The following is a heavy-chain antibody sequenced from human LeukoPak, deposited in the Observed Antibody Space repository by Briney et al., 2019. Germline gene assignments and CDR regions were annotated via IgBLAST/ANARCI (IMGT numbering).Heavy chain of an antibody. CDR1: GYTFTAYY. CDR2: INPNSGDA. J-gene: IGHJ4*02. V-gene: IGHV1-2*02. D-gene: IGHD3-3*01. CDR3: AKWGYDFRGSG. Sequence: GASVKVSCKTSGYTFTAYYLHWVRQAPGHGLEWMGWINPNSGDANLARKFQGRVTLTRDTSIATIYMELSRLTSDDTGVYYCAKWGYDFRGSGWGQGTLVTVSS.